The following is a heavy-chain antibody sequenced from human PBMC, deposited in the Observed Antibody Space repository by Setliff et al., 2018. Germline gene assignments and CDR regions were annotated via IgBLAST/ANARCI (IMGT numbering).Heavy chain of an antibody. D-gene: IGHD3-10*01. J-gene: IGHJ4*02. CDR3: FGAGTCSY. CDR2: INPDGSEK. CDR1: GGSVSSAS. V-gene: IGHV3-7*01. Sequence: ETLSLTCTDSGGSVSSASHYWGWIRQAPGKGLEWLASINPDGSEKYYVDSVKGRFTISRDNAKNSLSLQMNSLRTEDTAVYYCFGAGTCSYWGQGTQVTVSS.